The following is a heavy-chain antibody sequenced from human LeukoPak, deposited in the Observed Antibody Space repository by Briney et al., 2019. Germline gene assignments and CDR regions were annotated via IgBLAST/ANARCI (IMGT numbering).Heavy chain of an antibody. CDR3: TRHVGYYGSGKEPWFDP. J-gene: IGHJ5*02. CDR2: IRSKANSYAT. CDR1: GFTFSGSA. V-gene: IGHV3-73*01. Sequence: PGGSLRLSCAASGFTFSGSAMHWFRQASGKGLEWVGRIRSKANSYATAYAASVKGRFTISRDDSKNTAYLQMNSLKTEDTAVYYCTRHVGYYGSGKEPWFDPWGQGTLVTVSS. D-gene: IGHD3-10*01.